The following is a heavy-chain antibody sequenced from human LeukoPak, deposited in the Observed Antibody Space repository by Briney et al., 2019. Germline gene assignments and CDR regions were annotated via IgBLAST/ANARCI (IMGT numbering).Heavy chain of an antibody. CDR1: GGSISSYY. CDR2: RHHSGSS. D-gene: IGHD6-19*01. J-gene: IGHJ4*02. CDR3: ARVVGSGWNYFDS. Sequence: PSETLSLTCTVSGGSISSYYWSWLRQPPGKGLEWIAYRHHSGSSNYNPSLESRVTVSVDTSNHQFALRVTSVTAADTAVYYCARVVGSGWNYFDSWGQGTLVTVSS. V-gene: IGHV4-59*01.